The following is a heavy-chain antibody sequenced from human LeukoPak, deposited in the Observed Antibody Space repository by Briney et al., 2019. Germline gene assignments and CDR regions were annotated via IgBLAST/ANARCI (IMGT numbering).Heavy chain of an antibody. CDR2: ISGSGGST. D-gene: IGHD3-10*01. V-gene: IGHV3-23*01. CDR3: AKDLGPHGSGSGSYYNTGFDY. J-gene: IGHJ4*02. CDR1: GFTFTTYG. Sequence: PGGTLRLSCAASGFTFTTYGMSWVRQAPGKGLEWVSAISGSGGSTYYADSVKGRFTISRDNSKNTLYLQMNSLRAEDTAVYYCAKDLGPHGSGSGSYYNTGFDYWGQGTLVTVSS.